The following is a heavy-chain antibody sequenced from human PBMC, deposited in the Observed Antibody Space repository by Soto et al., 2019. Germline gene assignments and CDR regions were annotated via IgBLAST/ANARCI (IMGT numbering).Heavy chain of an antibody. D-gene: IGHD4-17*01. CDR1: GFTFSSYA. CDR3: ARRMTTVAV. J-gene: IGHJ4*02. CDR2: ISYDGSNK. Sequence: QVQLVESGGGVVQPGRSLRLSCAASGFTFSSYAMHWVRQAPGKGLEWVAVISYDGSNKYYADSVKARFTISRDNSKNTLYLQMNSLRAEDTAVYYCARRMTTVAVWGQGTLVTVSS. V-gene: IGHV3-30-3*01.